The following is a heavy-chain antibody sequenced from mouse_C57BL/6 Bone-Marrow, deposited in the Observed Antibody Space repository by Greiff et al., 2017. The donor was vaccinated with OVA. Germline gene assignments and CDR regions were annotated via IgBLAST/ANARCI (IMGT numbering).Heavy chain of an antibody. V-gene: IGHV1-81*01. CDR3: ARPRRGNYFDY. CDR1: GYTFTSYG. CDR2: IYPRSGNT. Sequence: VQGVESGAELARPGASVKLSCKASGYTFTSYGISWVKQRTGQGLEWIGEIYPRSGNTYYNEKFKGKATLTADKSSSTAYMELRSLTSEDSAVYFCARPRRGNYFDYWGQGTTLTVSS. J-gene: IGHJ2*01.